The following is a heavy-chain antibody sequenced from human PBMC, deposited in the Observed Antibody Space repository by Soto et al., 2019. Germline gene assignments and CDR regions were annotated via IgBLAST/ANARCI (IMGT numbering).Heavy chain of an antibody. Sequence: TLSLTCTVSGGSISSGDYYWSWIRQPPGKGLEWIGYIYYSGSTYYNPSLKSRVTISVDTSKNQFSLKLSSVTAADTAVYYCARDLCSGGSCYSGYYYYGMDVWGQGTTVTVSS. CDR2: IYYSGST. D-gene: IGHD2-15*01. CDR3: ARDLCSGGSCYSGYYYYGMDV. CDR1: GGSISSGDYY. V-gene: IGHV4-30-4*01. J-gene: IGHJ6*02.